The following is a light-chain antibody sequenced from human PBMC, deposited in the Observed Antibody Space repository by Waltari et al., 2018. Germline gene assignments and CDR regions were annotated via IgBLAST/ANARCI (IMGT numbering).Light chain of an antibody. CDR1: QTVSSIS. CDR3: QQYDGIVVT. CDR2: GTS. J-gene: IGKJ4*01. V-gene: IGKV3-20*01. Sequence: CRASQTVSSISFTWYQQKPGQAPRLLIHGTSNRAIGIPDRFSGSGSGTDFTLTISRLEPEDFAVYYCQQYDGIVVTFGGGTKVEI.